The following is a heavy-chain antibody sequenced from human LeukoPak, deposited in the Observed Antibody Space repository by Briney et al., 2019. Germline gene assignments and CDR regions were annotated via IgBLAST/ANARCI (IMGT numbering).Heavy chain of an antibody. J-gene: IGHJ6*02. D-gene: IGHD3-3*01. CDR2: ISYDGTNK. CDR3: AKEAYDFWSGYNYGMDV. Sequence: PGGSLRLSCAASGFTFSSFGMHWVRQAPGKGLEWVAVISYDGTNKYYADSVKGRLTISRDNSKNTVFLQMNSLRAEDTAVYYCAKEAYDFWSGYNYGMDVWGQGTTVTVSS. CDR1: GFTFSSFG. V-gene: IGHV3-30*18.